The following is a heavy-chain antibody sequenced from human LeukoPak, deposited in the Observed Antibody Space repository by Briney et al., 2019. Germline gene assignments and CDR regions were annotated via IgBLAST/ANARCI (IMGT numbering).Heavy chain of an antibody. V-gene: IGHV1-8*01. D-gene: IGHD3-10*01. Sequence: ASVKVSCKASGYTFTSYDIXXVRXXXXXXXXXXGWMNPNSGNTGYAQKFQGRVTMTRNTSISTAYMELSSLRSEDTAVYYCARGGLYGSGSYYSWGQGTLVTVSS. CDR2: MNPNSGNT. CDR3: ARGGLYGSGSYYS. CDR1: GYTFTSYD. J-gene: IGHJ5*02.